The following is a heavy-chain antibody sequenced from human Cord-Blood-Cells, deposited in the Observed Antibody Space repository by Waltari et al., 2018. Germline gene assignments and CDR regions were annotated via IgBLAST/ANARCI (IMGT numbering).Heavy chain of an antibody. J-gene: IGHJ3*02. CDR2: IYTSGST. V-gene: IGHV4-4*07. Sequence: QVQLQESGPGLVKPSETLSLPCTVSGGSISRYYWSWIRQPAGKGLEWIGRIYTSGSTNYTPALTRRVTRSVDTSKNQFSRKLSSVTAADTAVYYCARARDSSGWYSDAFDIWGQGTRVTVSS. CDR1: GGSISRYY. CDR3: ARARDSSGWYSDAFDI. D-gene: IGHD6-19*01.